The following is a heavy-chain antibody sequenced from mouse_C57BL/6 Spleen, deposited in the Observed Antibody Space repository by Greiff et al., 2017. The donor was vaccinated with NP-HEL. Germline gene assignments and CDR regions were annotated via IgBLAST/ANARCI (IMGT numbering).Heavy chain of an antibody. Sequence: VQLQQSGPELVKPGASVKISCKASGYSFTDYNMNWVKQSHGKSLEWIGVINPNYGTTSYNQKFKGKATLTVDQSSSTAYMQLNSLTSEDAAVYYCASGGVYYGNYPFADWGKGTLVTVSA. CDR1: GYSFTDYN. J-gene: IGHJ3*01. V-gene: IGHV1-39*01. CDR2: INPNYGTT. D-gene: IGHD2-1*01. CDR3: ASGGVYYGNYPFAD.